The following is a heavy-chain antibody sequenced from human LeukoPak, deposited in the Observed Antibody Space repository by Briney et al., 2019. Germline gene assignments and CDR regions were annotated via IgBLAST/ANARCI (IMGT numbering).Heavy chain of an antibody. CDR1: RASISDNY. CDR3: TIGGASGSLAH. J-gene: IGHJ4*02. CDR2: TYTSGDT. V-gene: IGHV4-4*07. Sequence: SETLSLTCTVSRASISDNYWSWSRQPAGRALEWIGRTYTSGDTNYNPSLKSRASVSVDTSKNQFYLSLRYVTAADTAVYYCTIGGASGSLAHWGPGTLVTVSS. D-gene: IGHD6-13*01.